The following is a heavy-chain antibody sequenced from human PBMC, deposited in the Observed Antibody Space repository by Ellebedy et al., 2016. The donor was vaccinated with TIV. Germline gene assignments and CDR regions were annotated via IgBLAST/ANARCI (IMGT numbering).Heavy chain of an antibody. CDR1: GLTFSSHA. CDR2: ITESGGNT. J-gene: IGHJ3*01. V-gene: IGHV3-23*01. CDR3: ARDPVGVGPAFDF. Sequence: GESLKISCAASGLTFSSHAMSWVRQAPGKGLEWVSSITESGGNTYYADSVKGRFTISRDNSTYTLFLQMNSLRAEDTAIYFCARDPVGVGPAFDFWGQGTMVTVSS. D-gene: IGHD4-23*01.